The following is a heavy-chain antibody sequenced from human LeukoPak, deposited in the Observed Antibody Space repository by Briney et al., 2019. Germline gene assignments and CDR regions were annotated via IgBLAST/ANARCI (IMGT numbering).Heavy chain of an antibody. V-gene: IGHV1-18*01. CDR2: ISAYNGNT. CDR1: GYTFTSYG. J-gene: IGHJ6*02. CDR3: AREGLVGATFYYYYGMDV. Sequence: ASVKVSCMASGYTFTSYGISWVRQAPGQGLEWMGWISAYNGNTNYAQKLQGRVTMTTDTSTSTAYMELRSLRSDDTAVYYCAREGLVGATFYYYYGMDVWGQGTTVTVSS. D-gene: IGHD1-26*01.